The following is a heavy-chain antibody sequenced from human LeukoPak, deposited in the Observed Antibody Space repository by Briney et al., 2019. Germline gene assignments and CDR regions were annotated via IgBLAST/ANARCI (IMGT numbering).Heavy chain of an antibody. D-gene: IGHD3-22*01. CDR3: ARILIAYYYDSSGYFDAFDI. Sequence: GESLKISCRGSGYSFTNYWIGWVRQMPGKGLEWMGIIYPGDSDTRYSPSFQGQVTISADNSISTAYLQWSSLKASDTAMYYCARILIAYYYDSSGYFDAFDIWGQGAMVTVSS. V-gene: IGHV5-51*01. CDR2: IYPGDSDT. J-gene: IGHJ3*02. CDR1: GYSFTNYW.